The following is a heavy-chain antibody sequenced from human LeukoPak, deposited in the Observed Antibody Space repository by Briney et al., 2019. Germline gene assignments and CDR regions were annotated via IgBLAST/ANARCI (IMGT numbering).Heavy chain of an antibody. CDR3: ARDYYDSSDDAFEF. D-gene: IGHD3-22*01. V-gene: IGHV3-23*01. CDR2: ISGTGGST. CDR1: GFTFSTYA. Sequence: GGSLRLSCAASGFTFSTYAMTWVRQAPGKGLEWVSLISGTGGSTYYADSLKGRFTISRDNAKNSLYLQMNSLRAEDTAVYYCARDYYDSSDDAFEFWGQGTMVTVSS. J-gene: IGHJ3*01.